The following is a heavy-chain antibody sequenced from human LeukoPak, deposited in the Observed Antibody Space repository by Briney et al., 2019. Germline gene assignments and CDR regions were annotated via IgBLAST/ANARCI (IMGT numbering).Heavy chain of an antibody. CDR1: GYTFTSYG. CDR2: ISAYNGNT. Sequence: GASVKVSCKASGYTFTSYGISWVRQAPGQGLEWMGWISAYNGNTNYAQKLQGRVTMTTDTSTSTAYMELMSLRSDDTAVYYCARADSYYYDSSGYYHFDYWGQGTLVTVSS. CDR3: ARADSYYYDSSGYYHFDY. J-gene: IGHJ4*02. D-gene: IGHD3-22*01. V-gene: IGHV1-18*01.